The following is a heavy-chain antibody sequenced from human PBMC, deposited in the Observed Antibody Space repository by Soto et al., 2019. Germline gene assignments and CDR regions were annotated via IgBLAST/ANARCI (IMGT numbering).Heavy chain of an antibody. CDR3: ARSSWIQLWRYYFDY. CDR1: GYNFTGYY. CDR2: INPNSGGT. Sequence: ASVKVSCKASGYNFTGYYMHWVRQAPGQGLEWMGWINPNSGGTNYAQKFQGRVTMTRDTSISTAYMELSRLRSDDTAVYYCARSSWIQLWRYYFDYWGQGTLVTVSS. V-gene: IGHV1-2*02. D-gene: IGHD5-18*01. J-gene: IGHJ4*02.